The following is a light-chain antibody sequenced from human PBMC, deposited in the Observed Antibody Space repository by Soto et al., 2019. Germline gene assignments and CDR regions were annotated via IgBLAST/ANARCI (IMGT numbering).Light chain of an antibody. CDR1: QSVSSY. J-gene: IGKJ2*01. CDR3: QQRSNWPPYT. V-gene: IGKV3-11*01. CDR2: DAS. Sequence: EIVLTQSPATLSLSPGERATLSCRASQSVSSYLAWYQQKPGQAPRLLIYDASNRATGIPARFSGSGSGTDFTLTIISLEPEDFAVYYCQQRSNWPPYTFGQGTKREIK.